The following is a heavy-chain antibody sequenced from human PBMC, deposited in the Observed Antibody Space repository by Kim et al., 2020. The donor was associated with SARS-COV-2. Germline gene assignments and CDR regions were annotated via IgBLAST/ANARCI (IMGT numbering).Heavy chain of an antibody. CDR3: ARVFRAIFDY. D-gene: IGHD3-3*01. CDR2: RT. Sequence: RTYYNQSHKSRVTISGDTSKNQFSLKLSSVTAADTAVYYCARVFRAIFDYWGQGTLVTVSS. V-gene: IGHV4-31*02. J-gene: IGHJ4*02.